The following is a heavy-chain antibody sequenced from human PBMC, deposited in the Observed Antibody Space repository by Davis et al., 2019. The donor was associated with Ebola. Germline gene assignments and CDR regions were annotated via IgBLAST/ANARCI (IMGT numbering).Heavy chain of an antibody. D-gene: IGHD6-6*01. V-gene: IGHV1-69*06. CDR3: ARVSRAARIHLDY. Sequence: AASVKVSCKASGGTFSSYAISWVRQAPGQGLEWMGGIIPIFGTANYAQKFQGRVTITADKSTSTAYMELSSLRSEDTAVYYCARVSRAARIHLDYWGQGTLVTVSS. CDR1: GGTFSSYA. CDR2: IIPIFGTA. J-gene: IGHJ4*02.